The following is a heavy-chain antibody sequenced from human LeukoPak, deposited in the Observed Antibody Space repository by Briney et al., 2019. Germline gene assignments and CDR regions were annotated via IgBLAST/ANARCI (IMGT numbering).Heavy chain of an antibody. V-gene: IGHV1-24*01. CDR1: GYTLTELS. CDR3: ARGRILPPEAGRYSLDY. CDR2: FDPEDGET. J-gene: IGHJ4*02. D-gene: IGHD1-26*01. Sequence: GASVKVSCKVSGYTLTELSMHWVRQAPGKGLEWMGGFDPEDGETIYAQKFQGRVTITRNTSISTAYMELSSLRSEDTAVYYCARGRILPPEAGRYSLDYWGQGTLVTVSS.